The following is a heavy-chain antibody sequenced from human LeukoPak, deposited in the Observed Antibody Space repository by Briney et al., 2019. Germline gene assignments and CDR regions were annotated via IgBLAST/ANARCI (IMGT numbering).Heavy chain of an antibody. CDR2: IYYSGST. V-gene: IGHV4-31*03. D-gene: IGHD3-3*01. CDR3: ARGKYYDFWSGYFAAGPYGMDV. CDR1: GGSISSGGYY. Sequence: SETLSLTCTVSGGSISSGGYYWSWIRQHPGKGLEWIGYIYYSGSTYYNPSLKSRVTISVDTSKNQFSLKLSSVTAADTAVYYCARGKYYDFWSGYFAAGPYGMDVWGQGTTVTVSS. J-gene: IGHJ6*02.